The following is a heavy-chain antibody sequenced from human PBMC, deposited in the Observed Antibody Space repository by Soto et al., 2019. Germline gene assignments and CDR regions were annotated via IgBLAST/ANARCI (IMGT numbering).Heavy chain of an antibody. CDR3: ARDGYSGYDLGYDYYMDV. Sequence: EVQLVESGGGLVKPGGSLRLSCAASGFTFSSYSMNWVRQAPGKGLEWVSSISSSSSYIYYADSVKGRFTISRDNAKNSLYLQMNSLRAEDTAVYYCARDGYSGYDLGYDYYMDVWGKGTTVTVSS. D-gene: IGHD5-12*01. CDR1: GFTFSSYS. J-gene: IGHJ6*03. V-gene: IGHV3-21*01. CDR2: ISSSSSYI.